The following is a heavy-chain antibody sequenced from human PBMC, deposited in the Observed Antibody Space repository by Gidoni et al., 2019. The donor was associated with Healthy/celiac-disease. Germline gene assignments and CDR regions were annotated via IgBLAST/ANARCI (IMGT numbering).Heavy chain of an antibody. J-gene: IGHJ4*02. D-gene: IGHD2-2*01. CDR2: MNPNSGNT. CDR3: ARIPLCSSTSCYDNFDY. V-gene: IGHV1-8*01. Sequence: QVQLVQSGAEVKKPGASVKVSCKASGYTFPSYDINWVRQATGQGLEWMGWMNPNSGNTGYAQKFQGRVTMTRNTSISTAYMELSSLRSEDTAVYYCARIPLCSSTSCYDNFDYWGQGTLVTVSS. CDR1: GYTFPSYD.